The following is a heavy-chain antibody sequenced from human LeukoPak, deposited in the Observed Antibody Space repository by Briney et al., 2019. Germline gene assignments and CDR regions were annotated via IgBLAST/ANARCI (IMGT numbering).Heavy chain of an antibody. Sequence: SETLSLTCTVSGGSISSSSYYWGWIRQPPGKGLEWIGSIYYSGSTYYNPSLKSRVTISEDTSKNQFSLKLSSVTAADTAVYYCARAFRGIFGVFEAFDIWGQGTMVTVSS. CDR1: GGSISSSSYY. J-gene: IGHJ3*02. D-gene: IGHD3-3*01. CDR2: IYYSGST. CDR3: ARAFRGIFGVFEAFDI. V-gene: IGHV4-39*07.